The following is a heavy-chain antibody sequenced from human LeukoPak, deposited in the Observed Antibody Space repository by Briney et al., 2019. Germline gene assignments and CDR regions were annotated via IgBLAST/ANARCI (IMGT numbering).Heavy chain of an antibody. Sequence: GGSLRLSCAASGFTFSSYAMHWVRQAPGKGLEWVSAISGSGGSTYYADSVKGQFTISRDNSKNTLYLQMNSLRAEDTAVYYCARGLGTVMIVVEDAFDIWGQGTMVTVSS. CDR2: ISGSGGST. D-gene: IGHD3-22*01. J-gene: IGHJ3*02. CDR1: GFTFSSYA. V-gene: IGHV3-23*01. CDR3: ARGLGTVMIVVEDAFDI.